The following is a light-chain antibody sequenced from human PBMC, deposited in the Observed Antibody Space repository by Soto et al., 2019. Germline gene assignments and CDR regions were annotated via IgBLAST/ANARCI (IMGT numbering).Light chain of an antibody. CDR2: EVN. Sequence: QSALTQPASVSGSLGQSITISCTGTSSDVGDYNYVSWYQQHPGKAPKLMIYEVNNRPSGVSNRFSGSKFGNTASLTVSGLQAEDEADYYCASYTSSTTWVFGGGTKLTVL. J-gene: IGLJ3*02. CDR1: SSDVGDYNY. V-gene: IGLV2-14*01. CDR3: ASYTSSTTWV.